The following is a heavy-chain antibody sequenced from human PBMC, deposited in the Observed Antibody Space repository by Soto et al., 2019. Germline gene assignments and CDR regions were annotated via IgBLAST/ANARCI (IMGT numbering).Heavy chain of an antibody. CDR2: ISGSGSFT. CDR1: GFPFRTYA. V-gene: IGHV3-23*01. D-gene: IGHD3-10*01. Sequence: GSLRLSCAASGFPFRTYAMNWVRQAPGKGLEWISAISGSGSFTHYADSVRGRFTISRDNSQNQLYLQMNNLRGDDTAMYYCAKIPTGSGSSKFDYWGQGIQVTVSS. CDR3: AKIPTGSGSSKFDY. J-gene: IGHJ4*02.